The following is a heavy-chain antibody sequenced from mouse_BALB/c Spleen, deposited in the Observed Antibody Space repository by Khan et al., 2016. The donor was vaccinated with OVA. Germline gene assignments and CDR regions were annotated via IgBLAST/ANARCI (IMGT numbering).Heavy chain of an antibody. V-gene: IGHV2-9*02. D-gene: IGHD1-3*01. CDR1: GFSLTSYG. Sequence: VMLVESGPGLVAPSQSLSITCTVSGFSLTSYGVHRVRQPPGMGLEWLGVIWAGGSTNYHSALMSRLSISKDNYKSQVFLKMNSLQTYDTAMYYCDRLEDIWGQGTTLTVSS. CDR2: IWAGGST. CDR3: DRLEDI. J-gene: IGHJ2*01.